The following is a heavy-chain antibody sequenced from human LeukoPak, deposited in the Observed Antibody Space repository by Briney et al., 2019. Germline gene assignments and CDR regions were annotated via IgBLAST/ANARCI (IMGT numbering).Heavy chain of an antibody. V-gene: IGHV3-7*05. CDR3: AREVYGDNYFDY. CDR1: GFTFSRNW. J-gene: IGHJ4*02. Sequence: GGSLRLSCAASGFTFSRNWMSWLRQAPGRGLEWVANIKQDGSDKYYVDSVKGRFTISRDNAKTSLFLQMNSLRVEDTAVYYCAREVYGDNYFDYWGRGILVTVAP. D-gene: IGHD4-17*01. CDR2: IKQDGSDK.